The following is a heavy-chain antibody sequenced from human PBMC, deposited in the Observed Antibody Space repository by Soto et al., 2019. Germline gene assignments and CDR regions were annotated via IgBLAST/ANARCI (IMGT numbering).Heavy chain of an antibody. CDR3: ARPVAAAVGYHWFDP. V-gene: IGHV1-69*02. J-gene: IGHJ5*02. Sequence: QVLLVQSGAELKKPGSSLKVSCKASGGSLSSYPISWLRQAPGQGLKWMGRIIPFLDKTDYAQKFQGRVTFTADKSTTTVYLELSSLTSDDTAVYYCARPVAAAVGYHWFDPWGQGTLVTVSS. CDR2: IIPFLDKT. D-gene: IGHD6-13*01. CDR1: GGSLSSYP.